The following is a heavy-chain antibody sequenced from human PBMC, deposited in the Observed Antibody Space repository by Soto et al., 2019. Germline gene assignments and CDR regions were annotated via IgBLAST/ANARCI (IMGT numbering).Heavy chain of an antibody. J-gene: IGHJ6*02. CDR2: IYYSGST. CDR1: GGSISSSSYY. V-gene: IGHV4-39*01. D-gene: IGHD3-10*01. CDR3: ARHSLRGSYYYGMDV. Sequence: PSETLSLTCTVSGGSISSSSYYWGWIRQPPGKGLEWIGSIYYSGSTYYNPSLKSRVTISVDTSKNQFSLKLSSVTAADTAVYYCARHSLRGSYYYGMDVWGQGTTVTVSS.